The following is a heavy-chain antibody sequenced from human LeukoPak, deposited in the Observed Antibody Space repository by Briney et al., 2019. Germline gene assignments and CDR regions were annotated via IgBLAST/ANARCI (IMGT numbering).Heavy chain of an antibody. CDR3: ARSVVPAAIRFDP. Sequence: PSQTLSLTCTVSGGSISSGDYYWSWIRQPPGKGLEWIGYIYYSGSTYYNPSLKSRVTKSVDTSKNQFSLKLSSVTAADTAVYYCARSVVPAAIRFDPWGQGTLVTVSS. V-gene: IGHV4-30-4*01. CDR1: GGSISSGDYY. D-gene: IGHD2-2*02. CDR2: IYYSGST. J-gene: IGHJ5*02.